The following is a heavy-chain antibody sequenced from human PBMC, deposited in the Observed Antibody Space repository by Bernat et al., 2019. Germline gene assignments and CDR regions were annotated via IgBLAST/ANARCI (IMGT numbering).Heavy chain of an antibody. CDR3: ARRLENYSRHTYTFDY. V-gene: IGHV2-5*02. Sequence: QITLNESDPTLVKPTQTLTLTCTFSGFSLTTSGVGVGWIRQPPGKALEWLALIYWDDDKRYSPSLKTRLTVAKGTSKNEVVLTMTDMAPVDTATYYCARRLENYSRHTYTFDYWGQGNLVTVSS. CDR2: IYWDDDK. J-gene: IGHJ4*02. D-gene: IGHD3-10*01. CDR1: GFSLTTSGVG.